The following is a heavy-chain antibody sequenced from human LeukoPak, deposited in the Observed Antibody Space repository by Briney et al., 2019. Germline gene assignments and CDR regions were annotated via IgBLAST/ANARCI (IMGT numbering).Heavy chain of an antibody. CDR1: GGSISTNNYY. V-gene: IGHV4-39*07. CDR2: MHYSGST. J-gene: IGHJ4*02. D-gene: IGHD5-18*01. Sequence: PSETLSLTCTVSGGSISTNNYYWGWIRRPPGKGLEWIGSMHYSGSTYYNPSLKSRVTMSVNTSKNQFSLNLNSVTAADTAVYFCARGSYSYGNAFDYWGQGTLVTVSS. CDR3: ARGSYSYGNAFDY.